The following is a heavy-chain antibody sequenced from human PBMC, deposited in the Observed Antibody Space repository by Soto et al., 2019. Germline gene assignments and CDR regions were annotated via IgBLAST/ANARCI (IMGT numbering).Heavy chain of an antibody. J-gene: IGHJ4*02. CDR2: ISRGGNTI. CDR1: GFTFSDYY. V-gene: IGHV3-11*01. D-gene: IGHD6-13*01. CDR3: ARISACGTGPSFPY. Sequence: QVQLVESGGGLVKPGGSLRLSCAASGFTFSDYYMNWIRQAPGKGLEWVSYISRGGNTIYYADSVKGRFTISRDNAKNSLFLQMNSLRVEATAVYYCARISACGTGPSFPYWGQGTLVTVSS.